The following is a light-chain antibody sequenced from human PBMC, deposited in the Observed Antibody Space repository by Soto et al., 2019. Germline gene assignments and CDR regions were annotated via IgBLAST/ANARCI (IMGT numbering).Light chain of an antibody. Sequence: QSVLTQPPSASGTPGQRVTISCSGSSSSIGSNSVNWYQQLPRTAPKVLIYTNSQRPSGVPYRFSGSKSGTSASLAISGLQHEDEADYYCSAWDGSLNVYVFGTGTKLTVL. CDR2: TNS. V-gene: IGLV1-44*01. CDR1: SSSIGSNS. J-gene: IGLJ1*01. CDR3: SAWDGSLNVYV.